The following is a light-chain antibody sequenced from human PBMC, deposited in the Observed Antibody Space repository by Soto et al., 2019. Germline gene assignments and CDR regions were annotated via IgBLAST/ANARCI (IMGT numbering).Light chain of an antibody. Sequence: DIQMNQSPSSLSASVGERVTITCRASQGISNFLAWYQQQPGKVPKLLISAASTLQSGVPSRFSGSGSGKDFTLTISSLQPEDVGTYYCQKYSSVITFGQGTRLEIK. V-gene: IGKV1-27*01. CDR3: QKYSSVIT. J-gene: IGKJ5*01. CDR2: AAS. CDR1: QGISNF.